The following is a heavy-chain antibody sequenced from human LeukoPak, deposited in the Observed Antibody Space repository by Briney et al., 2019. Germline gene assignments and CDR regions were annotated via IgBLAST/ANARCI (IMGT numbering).Heavy chain of an antibody. V-gene: IGHV3-33*01. J-gene: IGHJ5*02. CDR2: IWYDGSNK. CDR1: GFTFSSYG. D-gene: IGHD6-13*01. CDR3: ARDTAAGIHNWFDP. Sequence: GGSLTLSCAASGFTFSSYGLHWVCKPPATGLDRVGVIWYDGSNKYYADSVKGRFTISRDNSKNTLYLQMNSLRAEDTAVYYCARDTAAGIHNWFDPWGQGTLVTVSS.